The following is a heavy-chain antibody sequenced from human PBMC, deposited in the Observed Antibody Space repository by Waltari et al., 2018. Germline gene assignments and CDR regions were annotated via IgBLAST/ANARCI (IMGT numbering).Heavy chain of an antibody. Sequence: QVQLVQSGAEAKKPGASVKVSCKASGYTFTSYDINWVRQATGQGLEWMGWMNPNSGNTGYAQKFQGRVTMTRNTSISTAYMELSSLRSEDTAVYYCARERVPAARRKEKYFQHWGQGTLVTVSS. CDR3: ARERVPAARRKEKYFQH. V-gene: IGHV1-8*01. J-gene: IGHJ1*01. CDR1: GYTFTSYD. D-gene: IGHD2-2*01. CDR2: MNPNSGNT.